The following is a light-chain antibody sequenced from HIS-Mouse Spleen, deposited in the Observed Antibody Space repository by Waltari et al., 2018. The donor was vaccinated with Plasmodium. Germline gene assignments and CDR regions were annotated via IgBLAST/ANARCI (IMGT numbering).Light chain of an antibody. CDR1: NIGSKS. J-gene: IGLJ2*01. V-gene: IGLV3-21*02. CDR3: QVWDSSSDHPV. Sequence: SYVLTQPPSVSVAPGQTARITCGGNNIGSKSVNWYQQKQGQAPVLAVYDDSDRPSGIPERFSGSNSGNTATLTISRFEAGDEADYYCQVWDSSSDHPVFGGGTKLTVL. CDR2: DDS.